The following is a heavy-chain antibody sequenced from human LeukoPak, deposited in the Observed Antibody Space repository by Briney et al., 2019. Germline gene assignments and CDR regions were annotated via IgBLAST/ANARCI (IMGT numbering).Heavy chain of an antibody. J-gene: IGHJ3*02. CDR1: GGSIRSSSTYY. CDR3: ARGHDGYSGSGSYWSHAFDI. CDR2: IYYSGSS. Sequence: PSETLSLTCTVSGGSIRSSSTYYWGWIRQPPGKGLEWIGSIYYSGSSYYNPSLKSRLTISVDTSKNQFSLKLSSMTAADTAVYYCARGHDGYSGSGSYWSHAFDIWGQGTMVTVSS. D-gene: IGHD3-10*01. V-gene: IGHV4-39*07.